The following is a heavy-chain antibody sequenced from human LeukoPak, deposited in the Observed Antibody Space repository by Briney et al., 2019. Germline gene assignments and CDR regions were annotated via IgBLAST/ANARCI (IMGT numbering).Heavy chain of an antibody. CDR2: IIPIFGTA. D-gene: IGHD6-13*01. CDR3: AASILSGARIAAAGLSYMDV. Sequence: ASVKVSCKASGGTFSSYAISWVRQAPGQGLEWMGGIIPIFGTANYAQKFQGRVTITTDESTSTAYMERSSLRSEDTAVYYCAASILSGARIAAAGLSYMDVWGKGTTVTVSS. J-gene: IGHJ6*03. V-gene: IGHV1-69*05. CDR1: GGTFSSYA.